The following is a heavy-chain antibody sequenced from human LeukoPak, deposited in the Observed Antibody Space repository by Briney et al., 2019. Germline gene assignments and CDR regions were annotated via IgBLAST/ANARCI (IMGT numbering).Heavy chain of an antibody. J-gene: IGHJ4*02. CDR2: ISSSSSAK. V-gene: IGHV3-48*02. CDR1: GFSFSRFG. Sequence: GGSLRLSCAASGFSFSRFGMNWVRQAPGKGLEWISYISSSSSAKHYADSVKGRFTISRDNAKNSLYLEMSGLRDEDTAVYYCAQKGGTDHWGRGTLVTVSS. CDR3: AQKGGTDH. D-gene: IGHD2-15*01.